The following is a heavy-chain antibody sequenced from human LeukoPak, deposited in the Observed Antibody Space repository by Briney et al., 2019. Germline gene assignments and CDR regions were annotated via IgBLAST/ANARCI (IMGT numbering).Heavy chain of an antibody. J-gene: IGHJ4*02. CDR1: GFTFSSYS. Sequence: SGGSLRLSCAASGFTFSSYSMSWVRQAPGKGLEWVSYISSSSSTIYYADSVKGRFTISRDNAKNSLYLQMNSLRAEDTAVYYCAKDRGRAVAGSEFDYWGQGTLVTVSS. D-gene: IGHD6-19*01. CDR2: ISSSSSTI. V-gene: IGHV3-48*01. CDR3: AKDRGRAVAGSEFDY.